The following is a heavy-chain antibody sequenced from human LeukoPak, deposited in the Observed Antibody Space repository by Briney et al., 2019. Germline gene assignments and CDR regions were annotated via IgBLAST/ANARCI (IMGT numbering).Heavy chain of an antibody. J-gene: IGHJ4*01. Sequence: SGTLSLTCAVSGGSISSRNWWTWVRQPPGKGLEWIGEIYHSGTTNYNPSLKSRVTISVDKSKNQFSLKLSSVTAADTAVYYCASHSSSWAPYYFDYWGQEPWSPSPQ. V-gene: IGHV4-4*02. CDR3: ASHSSSWAPYYFDY. CDR1: GGSISSRNW. CDR2: IYHSGTT. D-gene: IGHD6-13*01.